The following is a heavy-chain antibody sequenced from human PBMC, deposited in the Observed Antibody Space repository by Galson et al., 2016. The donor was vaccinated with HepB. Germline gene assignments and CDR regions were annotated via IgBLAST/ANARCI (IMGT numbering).Heavy chain of an antibody. J-gene: IGHJ4*02. Sequence: SLRLSCAASGFTFSSYFMTWVRQAPGKGLQWVANIEKDGSEKNYVDSVKGRFTISRDNAKNSLYLQMNTLRAEDTAVYYCAAGAGWVEDYWGQGTLVIVS. CDR2: IEKDGSEK. V-gene: IGHV3-7*03. CDR1: GFTFSSYF. D-gene: IGHD5-24*01. CDR3: AAGAGWVEDY.